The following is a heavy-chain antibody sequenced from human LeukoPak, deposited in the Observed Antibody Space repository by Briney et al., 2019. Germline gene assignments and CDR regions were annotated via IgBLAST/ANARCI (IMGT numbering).Heavy chain of an antibody. CDR3: ARARGPLRFPSYYFDY. CDR1: GYTFTSYD. V-gene: IGHV1-8*01. D-gene: IGHD3-3*01. CDR2: MNPNSGNT. Sequence: PRASVKVSCKASGYTFTSYDINWVRQATGQGLEWMGWMNPNSGNTGYAQKFQGRVTMTRNTSTSTVYMELSSLRSEDTAVYYCARARGPLRFPSYYFDYWGQGTLVTVSS. J-gene: IGHJ4*02.